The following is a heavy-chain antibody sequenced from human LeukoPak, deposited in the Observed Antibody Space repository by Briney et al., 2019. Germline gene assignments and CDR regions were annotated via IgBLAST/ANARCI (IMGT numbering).Heavy chain of an antibody. D-gene: IGHD3-22*01. CDR1: GDSVSSNSAA. CDR2: AYYRSKWYN. V-gene: IGHV6-1*01. Sequence: SQTLSLTCAISGDSVSSNSAAWNWIRQSPSRGLEWLGRAYYRSKWYNDYAVSVKSRITINPDTSKNQFSLQLNSVTPEDTAVYYCARSPFYYDSSGYYGDAFDIWGQGTMVTVSS. J-gene: IGHJ3*02. CDR3: ARSPFYYDSSGYYGDAFDI.